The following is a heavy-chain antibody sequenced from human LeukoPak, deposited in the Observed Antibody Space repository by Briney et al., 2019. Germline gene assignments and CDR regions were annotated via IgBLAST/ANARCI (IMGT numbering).Heavy chain of an antibody. D-gene: IGHD1-26*01. V-gene: IGHV4-59*08. CDR1: GGSIRNYY. Sequence: SETLSLTCTVSGGSIRNYYWGWIRQPPGKGLEWIGYIHYSGSTNYNPSLKSRVTISVDTSNNQFSLRLSSVTAADTALYYCARYNSGSYSYYFDYWGQGTLVTVSS. J-gene: IGHJ4*02. CDR2: IHYSGST. CDR3: ARYNSGSYSYYFDY.